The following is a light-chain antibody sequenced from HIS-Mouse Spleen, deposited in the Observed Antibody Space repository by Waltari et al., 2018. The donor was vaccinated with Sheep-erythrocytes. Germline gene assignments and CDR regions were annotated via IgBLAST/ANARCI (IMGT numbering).Light chain of an antibody. CDR2: DVS. J-gene: IGLJ2*01. V-gene: IGLV2-11*01. CDR3: CSYAGSYTLV. CDR1: SSDVGGYNY. Sequence: QSALTQPRSVSGSPGQSVTISCTGTSSDVGGYNYVSWYQQHPGKAPKLMIYDVSKRPSGVPDGFSGSKSGNTASLTISGLQAEDDADYYCCSYAGSYTLVFGGGTKLTVL.